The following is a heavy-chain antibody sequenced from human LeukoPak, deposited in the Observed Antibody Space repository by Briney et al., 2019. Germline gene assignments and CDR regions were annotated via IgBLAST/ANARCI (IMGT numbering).Heavy chain of an antibody. V-gene: IGHV1-2*02. CDR2: INPNSGGT. Sequence: GASVKVSCKASGYTFTGYYMHWVRQAPGQGLEWMGWINPNSGGTNYAQKFQGRVTMTRDTSISTAYMELSRLRSDDTAVYYCALYSDYAIVSDYFDYWGQGTLVTVSS. D-gene: IGHD4-11*01. CDR3: ALYSDYAIVSDYFDY. CDR1: GYTFTGYY. J-gene: IGHJ4*02.